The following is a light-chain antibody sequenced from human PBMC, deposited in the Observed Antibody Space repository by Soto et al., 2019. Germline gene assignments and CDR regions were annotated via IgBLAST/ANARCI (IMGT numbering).Light chain of an antibody. CDR2: GAS. V-gene: IGKV3-15*01. J-gene: IGKJ4*01. Sequence: ETVMTQSPATLSVSPGERATLSCRASQSVNSNLAWYQQKLGQAPRVLIFGASTRATGIPSRFSGSGSGTEFTLTISSLQSDDFATYYCQQYNTYVTFGGGTKVDIK. CDR3: QQYNTYVT. CDR1: QSVNSN.